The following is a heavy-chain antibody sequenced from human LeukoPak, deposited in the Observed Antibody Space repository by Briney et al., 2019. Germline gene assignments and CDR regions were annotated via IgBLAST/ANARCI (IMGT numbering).Heavy chain of an antibody. D-gene: IGHD3-10*01. CDR1: GFTVSSNY. CDR3: ARVLSDYGSDY. CDR2: IYSGGST. Sequence: PGGSLRLSCAASGFTVSSNYMSWVRQAPGKGLEWVSVIYSGGSTYYADSVKGRFTISRDNSKNTLYLQMNSLRAEDTAVYYCARVLSDYGSDYWGQGTLVTVSS. J-gene: IGHJ4*02. V-gene: IGHV3-53*05.